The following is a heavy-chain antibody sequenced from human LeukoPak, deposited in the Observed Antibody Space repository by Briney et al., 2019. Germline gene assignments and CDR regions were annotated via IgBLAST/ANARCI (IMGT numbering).Heavy chain of an antibody. CDR2: IKQDGSEK. J-gene: IGHJ4*02. V-gene: IGHV3-7*04. D-gene: IGHD6-13*01. CDR3: ARGQPGYSSSWYDGYAY. Sequence: GGSLRLSCAASGFTFSSYWMSWVRQAPGKGLEWVANIKQDGSEKYYVDSVKGRFTISRDNAKNSLYLQMNSLRAEDTAVYYCARGQPGYSSSWYDGYAYWGQGTLVTVSS. CDR1: GFTFSSYW.